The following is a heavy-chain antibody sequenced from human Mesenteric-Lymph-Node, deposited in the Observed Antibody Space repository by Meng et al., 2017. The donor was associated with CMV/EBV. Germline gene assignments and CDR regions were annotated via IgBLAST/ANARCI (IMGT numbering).Heavy chain of an antibody. D-gene: IGHD3-3*01. V-gene: IGHV4-34*01. Sequence: SQTLSLTCAVYGAPFSGYYWSWLRQPPGKGLEWIGEINHSGTTNYNPSLKSRVTISLDTSKSQFSLKLSSVTAADTAVYYCARDSIGTIFGVVIMCGMDVWGQGTTVTVSS. J-gene: IGHJ6*02. CDR1: GAPFSGYY. CDR3: ARDSIGTIFGVVIMCGMDV. CDR2: INHSGTT.